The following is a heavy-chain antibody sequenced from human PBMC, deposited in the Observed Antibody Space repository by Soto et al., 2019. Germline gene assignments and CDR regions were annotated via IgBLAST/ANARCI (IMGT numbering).Heavy chain of an antibody. Sequence: QVQLVESGGGVVKPGRSLRLSCVASGFTLSHYDMNWVRQAPGKGLELVAVVSYDGSNKYYGDSVRGRFTISRDNSKNTLYLQMNSLRAEDTAVYYCAKGELINPQLFEFWGQGALVTVSS. CDR2: VSYDGSNK. J-gene: IGHJ4*02. V-gene: IGHV3-30*18. D-gene: IGHD1-26*01. CDR1: GFTLSHYD. CDR3: AKGELINPQLFEF.